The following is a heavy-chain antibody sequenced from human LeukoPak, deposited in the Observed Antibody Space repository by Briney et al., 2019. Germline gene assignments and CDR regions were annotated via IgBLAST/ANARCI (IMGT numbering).Heavy chain of an antibody. CDR3: AKGGGWLYYFDY. CDR1: GGTFSSYA. V-gene: IGHV1-69*13. J-gene: IGHJ4*02. CDR2: IIPIFGTA. Sequence: SVKVSCKASGGTFSSYAISWVRQAPGQGLEWMGGIIPIFGTANYAQKFQGRVTITADESTSTAYMELRSLRSEDTAVYYCAKGGGWLYYFDYWGQGTLVTVSS. D-gene: IGHD4-23*01.